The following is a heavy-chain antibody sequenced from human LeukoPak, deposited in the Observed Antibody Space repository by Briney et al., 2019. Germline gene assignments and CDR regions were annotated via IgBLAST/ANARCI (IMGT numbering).Heavy chain of an antibody. CDR3: ARRYCSGGSCYYFDY. V-gene: IGHV4-39*01. CDR2: IYYSGST. J-gene: IGHJ4*02. CDR1: GGSISSSSYY. Sequence: ASKTLSLTCTVSGGSISSSSYYWGWIRQPPGKGLEWIGSIYYSGSTYYNPSLKSRVTISVDTSKNQFSLKLSSVTAADTAVYYCARRYCSGGSCYYFDYWGQGTLVTVSS. D-gene: IGHD2-15*01.